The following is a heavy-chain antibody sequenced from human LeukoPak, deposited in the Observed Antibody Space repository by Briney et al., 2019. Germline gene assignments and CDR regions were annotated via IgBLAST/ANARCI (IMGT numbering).Heavy chain of an antibody. CDR2: ISYDGSNK. CDR1: GFTFSSYA. V-gene: IGHV3-30*04. D-gene: IGHD2-2*01. J-gene: IGHJ3*02. Sequence: GGSLRLFCAASGFTFSSYAMHWVRQAPGKGLEWVAVISYDGSNKYYADSVKGRFTISRDNSKNTLYLQMNSLRAEDTAVYYCARAPHIVVVPAAISDAFDIWGQGTMVTVSS. CDR3: ARAPHIVVVPAAISDAFDI.